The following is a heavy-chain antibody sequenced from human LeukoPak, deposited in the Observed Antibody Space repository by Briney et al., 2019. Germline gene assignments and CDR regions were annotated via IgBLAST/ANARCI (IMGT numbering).Heavy chain of an antibody. CDR1: GASITTGAYS. Sequence: SETLSLTCTVSGASITTGAYSWSWLRQPSGKALEWIGYTYHTGSPFYNPSLKSRVTISVDTSKNQSSLKLNSATAADTAVYYCARADQWPVFDHWGQGTLVTVSS. CDR3: ARADQWPVFDH. D-gene: IGHD6-19*01. J-gene: IGHJ4*02. CDR2: TYHTGSP. V-gene: IGHV4-30-2*01.